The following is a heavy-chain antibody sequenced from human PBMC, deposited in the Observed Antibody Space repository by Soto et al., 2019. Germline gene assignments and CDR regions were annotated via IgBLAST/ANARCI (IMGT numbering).Heavy chain of an antibody. V-gene: IGHV1-18*01. CDR2: IIPYIGNT. CDR1: GYTFTNFG. Sequence: ASVKVSCKASGYTFTNFGISWVRQAPGQGLEWMGWIIPYIGNTHYAQKFQGRVTITRDTSASTAYMELSSLRSEDTAVYYCARVGPPADPWGQGTLVTVSS. CDR3: ARVGPPADP. J-gene: IGHJ5*02.